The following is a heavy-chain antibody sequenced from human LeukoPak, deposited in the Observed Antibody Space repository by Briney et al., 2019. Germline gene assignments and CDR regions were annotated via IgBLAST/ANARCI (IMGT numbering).Heavy chain of an antibody. D-gene: IGHD5-18*01. Sequence: SETLSLTCTVSSGSISSSSYYWGWIRQPPGKGLEWIGSIYYSGSTYYNPSLKSRVTISVDTSKNQFSLKLSSVTAADTAVYYCARDGFRGGIQLWLSPWGQGTLVTVSS. J-gene: IGHJ5*02. V-gene: IGHV4-39*07. CDR3: ARDGFRGGIQLWLSP. CDR2: IYYSGST. CDR1: SGSISSSSYY.